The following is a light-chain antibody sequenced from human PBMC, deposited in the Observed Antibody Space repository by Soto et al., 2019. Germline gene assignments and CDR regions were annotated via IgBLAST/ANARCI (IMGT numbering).Light chain of an antibody. V-gene: IGLV2-8*01. J-gene: IGLJ2*01. CDR1: SSDVGGYNY. CDR3: HPPTGSEQAVG. CDR2: EVN. Sequence: QSALTQPPSASGSPGQSVTISCTGTSSDVGGYNYVSWYQQHPGKAPKLMIYEVNKRPSGVPDRFSGSKSGNTASLTVSGIQAEDEADYYRHPPTGSEQAVGFGGGTKVTVL.